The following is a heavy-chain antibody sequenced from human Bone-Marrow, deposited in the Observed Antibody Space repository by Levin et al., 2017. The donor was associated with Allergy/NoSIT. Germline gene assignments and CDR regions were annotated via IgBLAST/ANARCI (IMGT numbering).Heavy chain of an antibody. J-gene: IGHJ4*01. V-gene: IGHV3-49*03. Sequence: QPGGSLRLSCTGSGFTFGDFAMTWFRQAPGKGLEWVGFIKSEAYGGATNYAASVRTRFTISRDDAKSIVYLQMNNLEIEDTAVYYCASEPRGDSFGYYDFWGHGTLVTVSS. D-gene: IGHD5-18*01. CDR2: IKSEAYGGAT. CDR3: ASEPRGDSFGYYDF. CDR1: GFTFGDFA.